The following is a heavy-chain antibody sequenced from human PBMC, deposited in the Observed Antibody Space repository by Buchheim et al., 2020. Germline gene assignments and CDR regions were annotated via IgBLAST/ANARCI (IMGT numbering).Heavy chain of an antibody. V-gene: IGHV4-39*01. CDR2: IYYSGST. CDR3: ARPKYSSSPGYWFDP. CDR1: GGSISSSSYY. J-gene: IGHJ5*02. D-gene: IGHD6-13*01. Sequence: QLQLQESGPGLVKPSETLSLTCTVSGGSISSSSYYWGWIRQPPGKGLEWIGSIYYSGSTYYNPSLKSRVTISVDTSKNQFSLKRSSGTAADTAVYYCARPKYSSSPGYWFDPWGQGTL.